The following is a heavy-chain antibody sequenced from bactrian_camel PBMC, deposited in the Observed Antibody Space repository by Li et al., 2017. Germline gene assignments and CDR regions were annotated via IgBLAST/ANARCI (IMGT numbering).Heavy chain of an antibody. J-gene: IGHJ4*01. D-gene: IGHD3*01. Sequence: HVQLVESGGGSVQAVGSLRLTCTLTYRPACMAWFRQVPGKEREGVGSIYTSGGNTYYTDSVKGRFTISQDNARNTLSLQMNSLKPEDTAKYYCATFQWVGYVNCYGRGTQVTVS. CDR1: TYRPAC. V-gene: IGHV3-2*01. CDR2: IYTSGGNT.